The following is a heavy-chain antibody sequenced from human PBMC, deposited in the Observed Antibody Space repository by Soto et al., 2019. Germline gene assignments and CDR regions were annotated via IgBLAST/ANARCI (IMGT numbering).Heavy chain of an antibody. CDR1: GFTFSSYA. J-gene: IGHJ4*02. D-gene: IGHD6-19*01. CDR3: AKVVDTSGCATLGYFDY. Sequence: EVQLLESGGGLVQPGGSLRLSCAASGFTFSSYAVTWVRQAPGKGLEWVSAISRSGGSTYADSVKGRFTITTDNSKNTLYLQMNSLRAEDTDVYYCAKVVDTSGCATLGYFDYWGQGSLVTVSS. V-gene: IGHV3-23*01. CDR2: ISRSGGST.